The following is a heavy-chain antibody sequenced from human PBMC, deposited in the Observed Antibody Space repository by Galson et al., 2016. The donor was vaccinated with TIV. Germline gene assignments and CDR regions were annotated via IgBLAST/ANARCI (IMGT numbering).Heavy chain of an antibody. D-gene: IGHD1-26*01. CDR2: IIPLLSSP. V-gene: IGHV1-69*13. CDR3: ARGPGPAGIVGIYYNMDV. Sequence: SVKVSCKASGGTFSRSAISWVRQAPGQGLEWVGGIIPLLSSPSYGQKFQGRLTITADESMTTSYMELTSLTSDDTAMYYCARGPGPAGIVGIYYNMDVWGRGTTVIVSS. J-gene: IGHJ6*02. CDR1: GGTFSRSA.